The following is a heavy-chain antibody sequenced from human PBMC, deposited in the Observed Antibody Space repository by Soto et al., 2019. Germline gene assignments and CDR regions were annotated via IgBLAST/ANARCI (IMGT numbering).Heavy chain of an antibody. CDR2: MSYDGNNK. D-gene: IGHD5-12*01. V-gene: IGHV3-30*18. Sequence: QGQLVESGGGVVQPGQSLRLNCTASGITLSSYGMHWVRQAPGKGLEWLAVMSYDGNNKYHAESVKGRFTISRDNSKNTVHLQMSSLRGDDTAVYYCAKGPRGYSYGPQYYGLDVW. J-gene: IGHJ6*01. CDR1: GITLSSYG. CDR3: AKGPRGYSYGPQYYGLDV.